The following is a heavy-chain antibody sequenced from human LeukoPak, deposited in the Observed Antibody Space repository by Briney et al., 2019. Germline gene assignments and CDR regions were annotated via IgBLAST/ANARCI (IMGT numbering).Heavy chain of an antibody. Sequence: SETLSLTCTVSGGSVSSGSYYWSWIRQPPGKGLEWIGYIYYSGSTNYNPSLKSRVTISVDTSKNQFSLKLSSVTAADTAVYYCARVLDSSDDAFDIWGQGTMVTVSS. V-gene: IGHV4-61*01. J-gene: IGHJ3*02. CDR2: IYYSGST. D-gene: IGHD3-22*01. CDR1: GGSVSSGSYY. CDR3: ARVLDSSDDAFDI.